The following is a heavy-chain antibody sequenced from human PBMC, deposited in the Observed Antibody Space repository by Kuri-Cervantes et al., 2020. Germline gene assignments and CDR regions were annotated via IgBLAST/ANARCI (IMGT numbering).Heavy chain of an antibody. V-gene: IGHV3-48*02. Sequence: ETLSLTCAASGFTFSSYSMNWVRQAPGKGLEWVSSISSSSTIYYADSVKGRFTISRDNAKNSLYLQMNSLRDEDTAVYYCAREGAGYSSSWYSSGPRSYYYYYGMDVWGQGTTVTVSS. CDR3: AREGAGYSSSWYSSGPRSYYYYYGMDV. CDR2: ISSSSTI. J-gene: IGHJ6*02. D-gene: IGHD6-13*01. CDR1: GFTFSSYS.